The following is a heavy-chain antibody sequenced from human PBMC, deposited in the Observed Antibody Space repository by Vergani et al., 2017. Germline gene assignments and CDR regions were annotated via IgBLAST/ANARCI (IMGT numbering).Heavy chain of an antibody. Sequence: QVQLQESGPGLVKPSETLSLTCTVSGGSISSYYWSWIRQPPGKGLEWIGHIYYSGSTNYNPSLKSRVTISVDTSKNQFSLKLSSVTAADTAVYYCARRLPVVRGVIPDDAFDIWGQGTMVTVSS. J-gene: IGHJ3*02. V-gene: IGHV4-59*08. CDR2: IYYSGST. D-gene: IGHD3-10*02. CDR1: GGSISSYY. CDR3: ARRLPVVRGVIPDDAFDI.